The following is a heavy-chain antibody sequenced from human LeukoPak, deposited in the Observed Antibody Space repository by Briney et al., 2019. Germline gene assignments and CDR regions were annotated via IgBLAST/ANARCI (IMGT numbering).Heavy chain of an antibody. CDR1: GFTFSSYS. CDR3: ARVGSSWCLDC. CDR2: ITSSSSNM. D-gene: IGHD6-13*01. V-gene: IGHV3-48*01. J-gene: IGHJ4*02. Sequence: GGSLRLSCAASGFTFSSYSMNWVRQAPGKGLEWVSLITSSSSNMYYADSVKGRSTISRDNAKNSLYLQMNSLRAEGTAVYYCARVGSSWCLDCWGQGTLVTVSS.